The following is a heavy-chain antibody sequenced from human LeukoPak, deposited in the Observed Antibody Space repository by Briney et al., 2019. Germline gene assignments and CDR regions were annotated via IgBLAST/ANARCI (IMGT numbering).Heavy chain of an antibody. Sequence: SQTLSLTCAISGDSFSSNSAAWNWIRQSPARGLEWVGRTYYRSKWYNDYAVSVNSRITINPDTSKNLFSLQLNSVTPEDTAVYYCARASTDIVATIGGDYYYYYYMDVWGKGTTVTVSS. V-gene: IGHV6-1*01. J-gene: IGHJ6*03. CDR1: GDSFSSNSAA. CDR2: TYYRSKWYN. CDR3: ARASTDIVATIGGDYYYYYYMDV. D-gene: IGHD5-12*01.